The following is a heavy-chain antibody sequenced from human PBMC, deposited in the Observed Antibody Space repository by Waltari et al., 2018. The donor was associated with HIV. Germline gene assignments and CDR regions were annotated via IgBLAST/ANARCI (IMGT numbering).Heavy chain of an antibody. Sequence: EVQVLESGGALVQPGGSLRLSCAASGFTFSNYGMSWVRQAPGKGLWWVSTISGSGGSTYYADSVKVRFTVSRDNSKNTLYLQMNSLRAEDTAVYFCVKEHQYSHSWYSYYGMDVWGQGTTVTVSS. CDR1: GFTFSNYG. J-gene: IGHJ6*02. CDR3: VKEHQYSHSWYSYYGMDV. D-gene: IGHD6-13*01. V-gene: IGHV3-23*01. CDR2: ISGSGGST.